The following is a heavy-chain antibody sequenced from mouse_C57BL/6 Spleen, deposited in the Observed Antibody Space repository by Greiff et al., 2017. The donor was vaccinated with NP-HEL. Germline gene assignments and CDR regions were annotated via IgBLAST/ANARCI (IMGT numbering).Heavy chain of an antibody. Sequence: QVQLKQPGAELVMPGASVKLSCKASGYTFTSYWMHWVKQRPGQGLEWIGEIDPSDSYTNYNQKFKGKSTLTVDKSSSTAYMQLSSLTSEDSAVYYCARYSNSWYFDVWGTGTTVTVSS. CDR1: GYTFTSYW. D-gene: IGHD2-5*01. CDR2: IDPSDSYT. CDR3: ARYSNSWYFDV. J-gene: IGHJ1*03. V-gene: IGHV1-69*01.